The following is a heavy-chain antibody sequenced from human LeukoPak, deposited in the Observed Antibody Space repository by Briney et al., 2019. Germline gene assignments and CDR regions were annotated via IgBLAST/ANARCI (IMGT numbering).Heavy chain of an antibody. D-gene: IGHD6-19*01. CDR1: GYSISTGYY. CDR3: ARWAGDNFDY. CDR2: FYHGGST. J-gene: IGHJ4*02. V-gene: IGHV4-38-2*02. Sequence: PSETLSLTCTVSGYSISTGYYWDWIRQPPGKGLEWIGTFYHGGSTYYNPSLKSRVTISVDTSKNQFSLNLTSVTAADTAVYYCARWAGDNFDYWGQGTLVTVSS.